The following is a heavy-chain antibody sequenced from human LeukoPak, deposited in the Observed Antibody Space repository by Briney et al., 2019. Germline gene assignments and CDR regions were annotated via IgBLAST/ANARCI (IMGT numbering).Heavy chain of an antibody. V-gene: IGHV4-34*01. Sequence: SSETLSLTCAVSGGSLSGYYWSGIRQPPGKGLEWIGEINHSGNTNYNPSLKSRVTMSVDTSKNYFYLKLSSVTAADTAVYYCARQGSGTSYYYYTFPYWGQGTLVTGSS. CDR3: ARQGSGTSYYYYTFPY. D-gene: IGHD1-26*01. CDR1: GGSLSGYY. J-gene: IGHJ4*02. CDR2: INHSGNT.